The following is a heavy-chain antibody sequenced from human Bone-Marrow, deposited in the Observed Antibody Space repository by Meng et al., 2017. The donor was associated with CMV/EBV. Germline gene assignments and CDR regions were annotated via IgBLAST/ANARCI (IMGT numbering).Heavy chain of an antibody. V-gene: IGHV1-2*02. CDR2: INLNTGGT. CDR1: GFTFTDYH. D-gene: IGHD1-1*01. CDR3: AKTRLPTSPSIDY. Sequence: ASVKVSCKTSGFTFTDYHVHWVRQAPGQGLEWMGWINLNTGGTHYAQSFQGRVTMTRDTSISTAFMELRSLRAADTALYYCAKTRLPTSPSIDYWGQGTLVTVSS. J-gene: IGHJ4*02.